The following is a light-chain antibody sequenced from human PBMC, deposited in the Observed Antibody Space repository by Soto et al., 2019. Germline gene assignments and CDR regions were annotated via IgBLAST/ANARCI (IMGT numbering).Light chain of an antibody. V-gene: IGKV1-5*03. Sequence: DSQMTQSPSTLPASVGDRVTITCRASQSISSWLAWYQQKTGKAPKLLIYKASLLQSGVPSRFSGSGSGTEFTLTISSLQPEDFATYYCQQYDRSPVTFGGRT. J-gene: IGKJ4*01. CDR1: QSISSW. CDR3: QQYDRSPVT. CDR2: KAS.